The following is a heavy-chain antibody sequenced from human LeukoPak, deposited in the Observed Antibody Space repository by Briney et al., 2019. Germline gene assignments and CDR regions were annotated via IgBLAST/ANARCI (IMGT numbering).Heavy chain of an antibody. Sequence: GGSLRLSCAAAGFTFSHYGMHWVRQAPGKGLEWVAVIWSDGTNQYYADSVKGRFTISRDDSGNTVYLQTNSLRPEDTAVYYCAKDAQRGFDYSNSLENWGQGTPVTVST. CDR3: AKDAQRGFDYSNSLEN. J-gene: IGHJ4*02. D-gene: IGHD4-11*01. CDR2: IWSDGTNQ. V-gene: IGHV3-33*06. CDR1: GFTFSHYG.